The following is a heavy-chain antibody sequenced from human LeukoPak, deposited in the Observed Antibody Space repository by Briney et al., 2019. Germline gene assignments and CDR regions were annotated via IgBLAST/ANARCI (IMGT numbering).Heavy chain of an antibody. CDR3: VKEDSSSWYNWFDP. Sequence: GGSLRLSCAASGFTFSSYAMSWVRQAPGKGLEWVSAISGSGGSTYYADSVKGRFTISRDNSKNTLYLQMNSLRAEDTAVYYCVKEDSSSWYNWFDPWGQGTLVTVSP. V-gene: IGHV3-23*01. D-gene: IGHD6-13*01. CDR2: ISGSGGST. J-gene: IGHJ5*02. CDR1: GFTFSSYA.